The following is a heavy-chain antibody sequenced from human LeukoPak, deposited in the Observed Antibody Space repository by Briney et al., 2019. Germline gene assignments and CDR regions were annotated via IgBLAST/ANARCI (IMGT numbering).Heavy chain of an antibody. CDR2: ISGDGCST. V-gene: IGHV3-43*02. Sequence: PGGSLRLSCAASGFTFDDYAMHWVRQAPGKGLEWVSLISGDGCSTYYADSGKGRFTISRDNSKNSLYLQMNSLRTEDTALYYCAKATGEAVVVVTAINDYWGQGTMVTVSS. CDR3: AKATGEAVVVVTAINDY. J-gene: IGHJ4*02. D-gene: IGHD2-21*02. CDR1: GFTFDDYA.